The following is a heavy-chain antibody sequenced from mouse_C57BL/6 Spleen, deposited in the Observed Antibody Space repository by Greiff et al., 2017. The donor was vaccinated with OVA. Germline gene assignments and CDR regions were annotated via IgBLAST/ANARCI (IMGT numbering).Heavy chain of an antibody. Sequence: EVKLVESGPGLVKPSQSLSLTCSVTGYSITSGYYWNWIRQFPGNNLEWMGYISYDGSNNYNPSLNNGISITRDTSKNQLFLQLISVTTEDTATYYCASASARYVDYWGQGTTLTVSS. J-gene: IGHJ2*01. CDR1: GYSITSGYY. CDR3: ASASARYVDY. V-gene: IGHV3-6*01. CDR2: ISYDGSN. D-gene: IGHD6-1*01.